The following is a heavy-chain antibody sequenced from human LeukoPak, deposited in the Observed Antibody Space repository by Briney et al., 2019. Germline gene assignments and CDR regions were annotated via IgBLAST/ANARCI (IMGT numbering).Heavy chain of an antibody. CDR3: ARDSRYDEGY. Sequence: ASVNFSCKASGCTFTSYGISWVRQAPGQGLEWMGWISAYNGNTNYAQKFQGRVTMTTDTSTSTAYMELRSLRSDDTAVYYCARDSRYDEGYWGQRTLVTVSS. D-gene: IGHD5-12*01. CDR2: ISAYNGNT. V-gene: IGHV1-18*01. CDR1: GCTFTSYG. J-gene: IGHJ4*02.